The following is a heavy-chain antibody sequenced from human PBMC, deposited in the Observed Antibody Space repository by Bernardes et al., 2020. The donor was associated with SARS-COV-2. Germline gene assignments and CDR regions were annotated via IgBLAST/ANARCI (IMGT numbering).Heavy chain of an antibody. J-gene: IGHJ5*02. CDR1: GYTFTSYG. CDR2: ISAYNGNT. D-gene: IGHD2-2*01. Sequence: ASVKVSCKASGYTFTSYGISWVRQAPGQGLEWMGWISAYNGNTNYAQKLQGRVTMTTDTSTSTAYMELRSLRSEDTAVYYCATGPALVPAAREAWFDPWGQGTLVTVSS. CDR3: ATGPALVPAAREAWFDP. V-gene: IGHV1-18*01.